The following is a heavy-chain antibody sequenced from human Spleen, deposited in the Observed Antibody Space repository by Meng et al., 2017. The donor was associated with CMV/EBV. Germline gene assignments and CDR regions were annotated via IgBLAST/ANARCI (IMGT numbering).Heavy chain of an antibody. CDR2: INHSGST. J-gene: IGHJ3*02. CDR3: ARAAAGKNAFDI. D-gene: IGHD6-25*01. V-gene: IGHV4-34*01. Sequence: GSLRLSCAASGFSVRTDYLSWVRQAPGKGLEWIGEINHSGSTNYNPSLKSRVTISVDTSKNQFSLKLSSVTAADTAVYYCARAAAGKNAFDIWGQGTMVTVSS. CDR1: GFSVRTDY.